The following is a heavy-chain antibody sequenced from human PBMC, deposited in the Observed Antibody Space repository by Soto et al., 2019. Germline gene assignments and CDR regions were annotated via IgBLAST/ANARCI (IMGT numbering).Heavy chain of an antibody. D-gene: IGHD3-10*01. Sequence: GGSLRLSCVGSGFSLSNYFMSWVRQAPGKGLEWVANIKEDGSEKYYVESVKGRFTISRDNAKNSLYLQVNSLRDEDTAVYYCARPRFRGMDVWGQGTTVTVS. V-gene: IGHV3-7*03. CDR2: IKEDGSEK. CDR1: GFSLSNYF. J-gene: IGHJ6*02. CDR3: ARPRFRGMDV.